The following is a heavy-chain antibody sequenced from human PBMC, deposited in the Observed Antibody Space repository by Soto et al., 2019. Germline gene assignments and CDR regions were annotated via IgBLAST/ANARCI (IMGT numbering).Heavy chain of an antibody. V-gene: IGHV1-18*01. D-gene: IGHD2-2*01. CDR1: GYTFTSYG. CDR3: ARDRVPAHYDYYYLDV. CDR2: ISAYNGNT. J-gene: IGHJ6*03. Sequence: ASVKVSCKASGYTFTSYGISWVRQAPGQGLEWMGWISAYNGNTNYAQKLQGRVTMTTDTSTSTAYMELRSLRSDDTAVYYCARDRVPAHYDYYYLDVWGKGTTVTVSS.